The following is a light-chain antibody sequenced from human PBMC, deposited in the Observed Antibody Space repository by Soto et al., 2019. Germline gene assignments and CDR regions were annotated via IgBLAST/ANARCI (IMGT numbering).Light chain of an antibody. CDR3: QHRSNWPSLT. J-gene: IGKJ4*01. V-gene: IGKV3-11*01. CDR2: DAS. CDR1: QSVGSY. Sequence: EIVLIQSPATLSLSPGERATLSCRACQSVGSYLAWYQHKPGQAPRLLISDASNRATRIPARFSGSGSETDFTLTISSLEPQDSAVYYCQHRSNWPSLTFGGGTKVDIK.